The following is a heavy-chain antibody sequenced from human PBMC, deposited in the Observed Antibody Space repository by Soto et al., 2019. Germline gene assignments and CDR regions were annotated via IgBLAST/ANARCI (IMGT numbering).Heavy chain of an antibody. Sequence: EVQLVESGGGLVKPGGSLRLSCEASGFSFSSYNFNWIRQAPGKGLAWVSSISSGRGEYTYYADSVRGRFTISRDNAKNSVSLRMNSLRAEDTAVYYGLAPRENSGRYPDNWGQGTLVTVSS. CDR2: ISSGRGEYT. V-gene: IGHV3-21*01. CDR3: LAPRENSGRYPDN. J-gene: IGHJ4*02. CDR1: GFSFSSYN. D-gene: IGHD1-26*01.